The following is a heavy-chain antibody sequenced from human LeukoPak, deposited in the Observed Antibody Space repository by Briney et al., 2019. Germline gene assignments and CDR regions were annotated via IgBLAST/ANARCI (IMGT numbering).Heavy chain of an antibody. CDR3: ARRATSERGHSYGLDY. J-gene: IGHJ4*02. D-gene: IGHD5-18*01. CDR2: ISYDGNSK. V-gene: IGHV3-30*03. CDR1: GFTFKNYG. Sequence: GGSLRLSCAASGFTFKNYGMHWVRQAPGKGLEWVAFISYDGNSKYYPDSVKGRFTISRDNAKNSLYLQMNSLRAEDTAVYYCARRATSERGHSYGLDYWGQGTLVTVSS.